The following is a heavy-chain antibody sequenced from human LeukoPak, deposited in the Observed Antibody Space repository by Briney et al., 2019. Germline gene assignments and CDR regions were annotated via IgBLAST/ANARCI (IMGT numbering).Heavy chain of an antibody. CDR2: IKQDGSEK. CDR1: GFTFSSYW. V-gene: IGHV3-7*01. Sequence: VGSLRLSCAASGFTFSSYWMSWVRQAPGKGLEWVANIKQDGSEKYYVDSVKGRFTISRDNAKNSLYLQMNSLRAEDTAVYYCASTRDYSNYVWYFDLWGRGTLVTVSS. D-gene: IGHD4-11*01. J-gene: IGHJ2*01. CDR3: ASTRDYSNYVWYFDL.